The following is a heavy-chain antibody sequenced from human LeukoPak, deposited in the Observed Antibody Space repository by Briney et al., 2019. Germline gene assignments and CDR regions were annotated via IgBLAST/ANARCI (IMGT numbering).Heavy chain of an antibody. V-gene: IGHV4-4*07. Sequence: PSETLSLNCTVSGGSISSYYWSWIRQPAGKGLEWIGRIYTSGSTNYNPSLKSRVTMSVDTSKNQFFLKLNSVTAADTAVYYCARTVVRSGLKHNWFAPCGQGTLVTVSS. CDR3: ARTVVRSGLKHNWFAP. CDR2: IYTSGST. D-gene: IGHD3-10*01. J-gene: IGHJ5*02. CDR1: GGSISSYY.